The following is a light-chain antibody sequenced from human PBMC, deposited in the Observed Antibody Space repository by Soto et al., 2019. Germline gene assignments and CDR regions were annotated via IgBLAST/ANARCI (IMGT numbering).Light chain of an antibody. CDR2: DVI. CDR1: SSDIGYYNY. V-gene: IGLV2-14*01. J-gene: IGLJ1*01. Sequence: QSALTQPASVSASPGQSITISCTGTSSDIGYYNYVSWYQQHPGKAPKLIISDVINRPSGVSNRFSGSKSDNTASLTISGLQTEDEADYYCSSYRTSSTYVFGGGTKLTVL. CDR3: SSYRTSSTYV.